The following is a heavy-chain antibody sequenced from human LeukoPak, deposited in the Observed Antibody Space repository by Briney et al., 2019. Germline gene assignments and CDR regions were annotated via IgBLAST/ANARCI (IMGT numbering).Heavy chain of an antibody. V-gene: IGHV4-34*01. D-gene: IGHD4-17*01. J-gene: IGHJ5*02. Sequence: SETLSITCAVYGGSFSGYYWSWIRQPPGKGLEWIGEINHSGSTNYNPSLKSRVTISVDTSKNQFSLKLSSVTAADTAVYYCARGIYGDYLDPWGQGTLVTVSS. CDR3: ARGIYGDYLDP. CDR1: GGSFSGYY. CDR2: INHSGST.